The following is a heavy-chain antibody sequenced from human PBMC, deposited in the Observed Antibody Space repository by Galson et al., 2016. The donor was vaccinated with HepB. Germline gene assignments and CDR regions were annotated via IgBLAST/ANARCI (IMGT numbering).Heavy chain of an antibody. D-gene: IGHD2-21*01. J-gene: IGHJ6*02. CDR1: GFTFSDHY. Sequence: SLRLSCAASGFTFSDHYMSWIRQAPGQGPEWLAYISGSSSRTNYAASVKGRLTISRDNAKNSLYLQMNSQRAEDTALYYCAKDKVSYYYYGMDVWGQGTMVTVSS. CDR2: ISGSSSRT. CDR3: AKDKVSYYYYGMDV. V-gene: IGHV3-11*05.